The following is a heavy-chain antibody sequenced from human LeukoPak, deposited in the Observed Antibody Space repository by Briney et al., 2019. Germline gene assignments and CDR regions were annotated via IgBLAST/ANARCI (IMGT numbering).Heavy chain of an antibody. CDR1: GGSISSYY. V-gene: IGHV4-59*01. Sequence: SETLSLTCTVSGGSISSYYWSWIRQPPGKGLEWIGYIYYSGSTNHNPSLKSRVTISVDTSKNQFSLKLSSVTAADTAVYYCARTSGSYFYYYGMDVWGQGTTVTVSS. J-gene: IGHJ6*02. CDR2: IYYSGST. D-gene: IGHD1-26*01. CDR3: ARTSGSYFYYYGMDV.